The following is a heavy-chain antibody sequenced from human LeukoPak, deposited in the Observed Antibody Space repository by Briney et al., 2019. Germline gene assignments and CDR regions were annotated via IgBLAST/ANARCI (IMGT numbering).Heavy chain of an antibody. Sequence: SETLSLTCTVSGGSISSYYWGWLRQPPGKGLEWIGYIYYSGSTNYNPSLKSRVTISVDTSKNQFSLKLSSVTAADTAVYYCARGIRITIFGVANYYMDVWGKGTTVTVSS. CDR3: ARGIRITIFGVANYYMDV. J-gene: IGHJ6*03. CDR2: IYYSGST. V-gene: IGHV4-59*01. CDR1: GGSISSYY. D-gene: IGHD3-3*01.